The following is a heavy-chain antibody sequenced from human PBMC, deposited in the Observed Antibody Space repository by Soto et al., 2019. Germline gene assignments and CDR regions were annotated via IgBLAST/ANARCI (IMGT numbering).Heavy chain of an antibody. CDR1: GGTFSGYF. Sequence: QVQLQQWGAGLLKPSETLSLTCAVYGGTFSGYFWSCIRQPPGKGLQWIGDVNDGGSTNYNPSLKSRVNISVDTSKNQFSLRLDSVTAADTAVYYCARPPHCSGNYYNYWGRGTLVTVSS. CDR2: VNDGGST. J-gene: IGHJ4*01. CDR3: ARPPHCSGNYYNY. V-gene: IGHV4-34*01. D-gene: IGHD3-10*02.